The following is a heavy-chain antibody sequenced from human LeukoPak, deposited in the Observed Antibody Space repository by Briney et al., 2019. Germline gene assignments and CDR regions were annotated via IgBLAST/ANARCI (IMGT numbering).Heavy chain of an antibody. Sequence: SEALSLTCSVSGGSIRSSSYYWDWIRQPPGKGPEWIGSIYYSGSTYYNPSLKSRVTISVDTSKNQFSLKLSSVTAADTAVYYCARKDYGDFYFDYWGQGTLVTVSS. D-gene: IGHD4-17*01. CDR1: GGSIRSSSYY. CDR2: IYYSGST. CDR3: ARKDYGDFYFDY. J-gene: IGHJ4*02. V-gene: IGHV4-39*01.